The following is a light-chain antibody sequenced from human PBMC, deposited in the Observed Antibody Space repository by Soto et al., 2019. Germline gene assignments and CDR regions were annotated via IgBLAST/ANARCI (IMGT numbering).Light chain of an antibody. CDR3: QHYYGTSPIT. J-gene: IGKJ5*01. CDR2: GAS. Sequence: EIVLTQSPGTLSLSPGERATLSCRASQSVSSRLAWYQQKSGQAPRLLISGASSRATGIPDRFSGSGSGTDFTLTISRLEPEDFALYYCQHYYGTSPITFGQGTRLEIK. V-gene: IGKV3-20*01. CDR1: QSVSSR.